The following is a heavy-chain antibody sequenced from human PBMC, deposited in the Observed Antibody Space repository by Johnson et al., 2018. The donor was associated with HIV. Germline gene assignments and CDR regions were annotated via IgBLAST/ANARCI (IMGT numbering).Heavy chain of an antibody. J-gene: IGHJ3*01. CDR3: ARRAYTSGWYAAFDL. CDR1: GFTFSSYA. Sequence: QVQLVESGGGVVQPGRSLRLSCAASGFTFSSYAMHWVRQAPGKGLEWVAVISYDGSNKYYADSVKGRFIISRDGLKDSLYLQMNSLKSEDTAVYFCARRAYTSGWYAAFDLWGQGTMVTVSS. V-gene: IGHV3-30*04. D-gene: IGHD6-19*01. CDR2: ISYDGSNK.